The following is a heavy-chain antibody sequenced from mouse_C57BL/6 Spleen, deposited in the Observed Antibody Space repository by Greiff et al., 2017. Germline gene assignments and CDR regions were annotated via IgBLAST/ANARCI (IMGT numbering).Heavy chain of an antibody. Sequence: VQLQQSGAELVRPGASVTLSCKASGYTFTDYEMHWVKQTPVHGLEWIGAIDPETGGTAYNQKFKGKAILTADKSSSTAYMELRSLTSEDSAVYYCTRGPGSFFAYWGQGTLVTVSA. CDR3: TRGPGSFFAY. J-gene: IGHJ3*01. CDR2: IDPETGGT. V-gene: IGHV1-15*01. CDR1: GYTFTDYE. D-gene: IGHD1-2*01.